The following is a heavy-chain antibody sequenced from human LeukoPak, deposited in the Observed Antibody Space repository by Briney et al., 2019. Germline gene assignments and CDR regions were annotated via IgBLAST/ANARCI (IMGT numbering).Heavy chain of an antibody. CDR2: ISAYNGNT. CDR1: GYTFTSYG. V-gene: IGHV1-18*01. Sequence: GSVKVSCKASGYTFTSYGISWVRQAPGQGLEWMGWISAYNGNTNYAQKLQGRVTMTTDTSTSTAYMELRSLRSDDTAVYYCARVKDSGYDFSLDYWGQGTLVTISS. J-gene: IGHJ4*02. CDR3: ARVKDSGYDFSLDY. D-gene: IGHD5-12*01.